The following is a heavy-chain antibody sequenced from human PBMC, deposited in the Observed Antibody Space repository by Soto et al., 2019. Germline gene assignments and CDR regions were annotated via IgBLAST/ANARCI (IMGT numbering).Heavy chain of an antibody. CDR3: ARVPPYGSGSYYFDY. D-gene: IGHD3-10*01. CDR2: MNAGSGNT. CDR1: GYTFTSYD. Sequence: ASVKVSCKASGYTFTSYDINWVRQATGQRLEWMGWMNAGSGNTKYSQKFQGRVTITRDTSASTAYMELSSLRSEDTAVYYCARVPPYGSGSYYFDYWGQGTLVTVSS. V-gene: IGHV1-3*01. J-gene: IGHJ4*02.